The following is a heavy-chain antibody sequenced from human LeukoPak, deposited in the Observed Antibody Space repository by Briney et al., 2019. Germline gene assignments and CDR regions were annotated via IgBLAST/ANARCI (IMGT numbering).Heavy chain of an antibody. D-gene: IGHD4-17*01. CDR2: IYYSGST. Sequence: LETLSLTCTVSGGSVSSGSYYWSWIRQPPGKGLEWIGYIYYSGSTNYNPSLKSRVTISVDTSKNQFSLKLSSVTAADTAVYYCARVHTTVTTYYFDYWGQGTLVTVSS. CDR3: ARVHTTVTTYYFDY. V-gene: IGHV4-61*01. CDR1: GGSVSSGSYY. J-gene: IGHJ4*02.